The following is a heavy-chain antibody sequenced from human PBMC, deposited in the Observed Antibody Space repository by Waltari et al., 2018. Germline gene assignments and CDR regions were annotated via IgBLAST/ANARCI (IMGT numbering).Heavy chain of an antibody. D-gene: IGHD3-22*01. CDR3: ARSVSHYYYDSSGYYGTDY. Sequence: QLQLQESGPGLVKPSETLSLTCTVSGGSISSSSYYWGWIRQPPGKGLEWIGSIYYSGSTYYNPSLKSRVTISVDTSKNQFSLKLSSVTAADTAVYYCARSVSHYYYDSSGYYGTDYWGQGTLVTVSS. J-gene: IGHJ4*02. CDR2: IYYSGST. V-gene: IGHV4-39*01. CDR1: GGSISSSSYY.